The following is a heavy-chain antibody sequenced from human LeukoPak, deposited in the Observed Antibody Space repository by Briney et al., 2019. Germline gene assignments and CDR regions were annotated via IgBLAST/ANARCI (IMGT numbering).Heavy chain of an antibody. CDR1: GFTFSSYE. CDR3: ARGGTNYYYMDV. Sequence: GGSLRLSCAASGFTFSSYEMNWVRQAPGKGLEWVSALSGSGDRTFYVDSVKGRFTVSRDNSKNTLYLQMDSLRVDDTALYYCARGGTNYYYMDVWGNGTTVTVSS. V-gene: IGHV3-23*01. CDR2: LSGSGDRT. J-gene: IGHJ6*03.